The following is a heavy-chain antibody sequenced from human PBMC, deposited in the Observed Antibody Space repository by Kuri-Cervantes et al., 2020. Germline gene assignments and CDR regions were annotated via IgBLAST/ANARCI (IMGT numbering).Heavy chain of an antibody. V-gene: IGHV3-43D*03. Sequence: GGSLRLSCAASGFTFDDYAMHWVRQAPGKGLEWVSLIRWDGDRTHYADSVKGRFTISRDNRKNSLYLQMNSLRAEDTAVYYCARASPYFDYWGQGTLVTVSS. J-gene: IGHJ4*02. CDR1: GFTFDDYA. CDR3: ARASPYFDY. CDR2: IRWDGDRT.